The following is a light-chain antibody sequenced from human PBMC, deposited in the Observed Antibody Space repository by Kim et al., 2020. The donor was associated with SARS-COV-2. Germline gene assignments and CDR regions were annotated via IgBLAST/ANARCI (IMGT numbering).Light chain of an antibody. CDR1: TSNIGAGYE. CDR3: QSYDSSLRVV. CDR2: GDT. V-gene: IGLV1-40*01. Sequence: GRRVTISCTGSTSNIGAGYEVHWYQQLPGTAPKLLIYGDTDRPSGVPDRFSGSKAGTSASLAITGLQAEDEADYYCQSYDSSLRVVFGGGTKVTVL. J-gene: IGLJ2*01.